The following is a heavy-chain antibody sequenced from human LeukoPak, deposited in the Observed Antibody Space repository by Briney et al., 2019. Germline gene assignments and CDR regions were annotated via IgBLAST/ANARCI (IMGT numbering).Heavy chain of an antibody. CDR2: IYTRGST. CDR3: ARGRYCSADICSGGDAFDI. J-gene: IGHJ3*02. Sequence: SETLSLTCTVSGGSINNYYWSWIRQPAGKGLEWIGRIYTRGSTNYNPSLKSRVTISVDTSKNQFSLKLSSVTAADTAVYYCARGRYCSADICSGGDAFDIWGQGTMVSVSS. V-gene: IGHV4-4*07. CDR1: GGSINNYY. D-gene: IGHD2-15*01.